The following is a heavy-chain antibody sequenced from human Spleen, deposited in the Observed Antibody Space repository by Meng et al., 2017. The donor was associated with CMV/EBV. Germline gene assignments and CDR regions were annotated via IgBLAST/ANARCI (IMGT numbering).Heavy chain of an antibody. Sequence: GGSLRLSCAASEVTFSSFWMSWVRQPPGKGLEWVGRIKSKSDGETLDYAAPVRGRFIISRDDSKNTLYLQMTSLKSDDTAVYYCTTRAFWGQGTLVTVSS. J-gene: IGHJ4*02. CDR2: IKSKSDGETL. V-gene: IGHV3-15*01. CDR1: EVTFSSFW. CDR3: TTRAF.